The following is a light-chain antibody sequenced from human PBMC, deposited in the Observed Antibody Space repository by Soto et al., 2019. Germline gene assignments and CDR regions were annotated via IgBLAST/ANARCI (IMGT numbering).Light chain of an antibody. CDR3: QQYRSYPSA. CDR2: KAS. J-gene: IGKJ1*01. V-gene: IGKV1-5*03. Sequence: SHMLQSPSTLSASVGDRVTITCRASQSISSWLAWYQQKPGKAPKLLIYKASSLESGVPSRFSGSGSWTEFTLTISSLQPDDFATYYCQQYRSYPSAFVQGAKV. CDR1: QSISSW.